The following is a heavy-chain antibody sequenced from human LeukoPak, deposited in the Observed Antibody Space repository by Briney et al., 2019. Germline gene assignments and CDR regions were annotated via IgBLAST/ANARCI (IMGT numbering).Heavy chain of an antibody. V-gene: IGHV3-66*01. CDR1: GSTVSSNY. J-gene: IGHJ4*02. CDR2: LYSDGTT. CDR3: ARDIGSSAGFDY. Sequence: PGGSLRLSCAASGSTVSSNYMSWVRQAPGKGLEWVSVLYSDGTTYYADSVKGRFSISRDNSKNTVYLQMNRLRAEDTAVFYCARDIGSSAGFDYWGQGTLVTVSS. D-gene: IGHD6-13*01.